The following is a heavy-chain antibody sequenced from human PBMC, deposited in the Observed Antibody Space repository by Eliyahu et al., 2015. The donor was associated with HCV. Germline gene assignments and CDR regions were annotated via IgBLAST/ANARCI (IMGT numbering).Heavy chain of an antibody. Sequence: QVQLVQSGAEVKKPGASVKVSCKASGYXFTSYAMHWVRQAPGQRLEWMGWINAGNGNTKYSQKFQGRVTITRDTSASTAYMELSSLRSEDTAVYYCARDTPRGLSSSWTYSLYYYYGMDVWGQGTTVTVSS. CDR3: ARDTPRGLSSSWTYSLYYYYGMDV. D-gene: IGHD6-13*01. CDR2: INAGNGNT. CDR1: GYXFTSYA. V-gene: IGHV1-3*01. J-gene: IGHJ6*02.